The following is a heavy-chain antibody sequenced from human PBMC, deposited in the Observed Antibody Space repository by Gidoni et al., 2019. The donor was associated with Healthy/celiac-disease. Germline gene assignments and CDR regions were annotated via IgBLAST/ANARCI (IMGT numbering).Heavy chain of an antibody. CDR2: ISYDGSNK. V-gene: IGHV3-30*18. CDR3: AKARIAVAGIQH. J-gene: IGHJ1*01. Sequence: QVQLVESGGGVVQPGRSLRLSCAASGFTFSSYGMHWVRQAPGKGLEWVAVISYDGSNKYYADSVKGRFTISRDNSKNTLYLQMNSLRAEDTAVYYCAKARIAVAGIQHWGQGTLVTVSS. D-gene: IGHD6-19*01. CDR1: GFTFSSYG.